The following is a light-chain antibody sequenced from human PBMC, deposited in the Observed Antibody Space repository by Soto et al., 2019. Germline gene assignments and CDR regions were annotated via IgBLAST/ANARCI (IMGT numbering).Light chain of an antibody. CDR3: QQSDTTPYT. V-gene: IGKV1-39*01. CDR1: QTIGTF. Sequence: DIQMTQSPSSLSASVGDRVTIACRASQTIGTFLNWYQQEPGKAPKVLIYDTSSLQYGVPSRFSGSGSGTDFTLTISSLQPEDFATYFCQQSDTTPYTFGQGTILE. CDR2: DTS. J-gene: IGKJ2*01.